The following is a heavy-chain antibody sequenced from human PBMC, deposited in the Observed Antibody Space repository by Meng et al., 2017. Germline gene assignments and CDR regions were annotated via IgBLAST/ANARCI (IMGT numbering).Heavy chain of an antibody. CDR1: GFTFSSYD. Sequence: EGQLVGFGGGLVQPGGSLRLSCAASGFTFSSYDMHWVRQATGKGLEWVSAIGTAGDTYYPGSVKGRFTISRENAKNSLYLQMNSLRAGDTAVYYCARGVVRGVIYPQFDYWGQGTLVTVSS. J-gene: IGHJ4*02. CDR3: ARGVVRGVIYPQFDY. D-gene: IGHD3-10*01. CDR2: IGTAGDT. V-gene: IGHV3-13*01.